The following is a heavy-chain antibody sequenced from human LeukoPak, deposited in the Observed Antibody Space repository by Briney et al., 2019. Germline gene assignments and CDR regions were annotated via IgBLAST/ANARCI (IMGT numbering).Heavy chain of an antibody. CDR1: GYTFTSYG. Sequence: GASVKVSCTASGYTFTSYGINWVRQAPGQGLEWMGWISGYNGNTNYAQKLQGRVTMTTDTSTSTAYMELRSLKSDDTAVYYCASLKNYYDSSGYLVTDAFDIWGQGTMVTVSS. CDR3: ASLKNYYDSSGYLVTDAFDI. J-gene: IGHJ3*02. D-gene: IGHD3-22*01. V-gene: IGHV1-18*01. CDR2: ISGYNGNT.